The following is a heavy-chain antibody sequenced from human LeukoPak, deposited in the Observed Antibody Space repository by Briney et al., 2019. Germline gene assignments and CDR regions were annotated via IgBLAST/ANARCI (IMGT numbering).Heavy chain of an antibody. D-gene: IGHD3-16*01. CDR2: ISDDGSGK. V-gene: IGHV3-30*18. J-gene: IGHJ4*02. CDR1: GFTFSSYG. CDR3: GKETVGGGGFDY. Sequence: TGGSLRLSCAASGFTFSSYGIHWVRQAPGKGLEWLSVISDDGSGKYYADSVKGRFTISRDNPKNTLYLQMNSLKSEDTAVYFCGKETVGGGGFDYWGQGTLVTVSS.